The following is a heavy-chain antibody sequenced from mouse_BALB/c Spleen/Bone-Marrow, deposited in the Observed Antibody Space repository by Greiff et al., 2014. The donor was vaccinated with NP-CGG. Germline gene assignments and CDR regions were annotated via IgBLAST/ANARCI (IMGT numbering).Heavy chain of an antibody. V-gene: IGHV5-6-5*01. J-gene: IGHJ4*01. CDR3: ARHYGYVDAMDY. D-gene: IGHD1-2*01. CDR1: GITVSSYT. CDR2: VTGGGTT. Sequence: DVKLEESGGGLGKPGESLKFSCAASGITVSSYTMSWVRQTPEKRLEWVASVTGGGTTYYPDSVKGRFTISRDNARNILYLQVSSLRSEDAAIYYCARHYGYVDAMDYWGQGTSVTVSS.